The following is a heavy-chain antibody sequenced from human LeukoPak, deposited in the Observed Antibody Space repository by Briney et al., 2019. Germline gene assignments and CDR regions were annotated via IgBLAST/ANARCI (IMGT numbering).Heavy chain of an antibody. J-gene: IGHJ5*02. V-gene: IGHV3-23*01. CDR3: ATDYA. CDR1: GFTFRTYG. D-gene: IGHD4-17*01. Sequence: SGGSLRLSCAASGFTFRTYGMSWVRQAPGKGLEWVSGISASGGATYYADSVKGRFTISRDNAKNSLYLQMNSLRAEDTAVYYCATDYAWGQGTLVTVSS. CDR2: ISASGGAT.